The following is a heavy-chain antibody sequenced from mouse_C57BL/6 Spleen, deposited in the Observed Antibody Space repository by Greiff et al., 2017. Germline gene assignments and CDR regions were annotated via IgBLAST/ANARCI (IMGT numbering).Heavy chain of an antibody. D-gene: IGHD1-1*01. Sequence: EVKLVESGGGLVKPGGSLKLSCAASGFTFSSYAMSWVRQTPEKRLEWVATISDGGSYTYYPDNVKGRFTISRDNAKNNLYLQMSHLKSEDTAMYYCANYYGSSSFAYWGQGTLVTVSA. CDR3: ANYYGSSSFAY. J-gene: IGHJ3*01. CDR2: ISDGGSYT. V-gene: IGHV5-4*03. CDR1: GFTFSSYA.